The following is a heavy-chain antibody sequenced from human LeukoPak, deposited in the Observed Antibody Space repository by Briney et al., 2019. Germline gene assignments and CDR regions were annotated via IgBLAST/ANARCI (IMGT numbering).Heavy chain of an antibody. CDR2: ISGSGGST. CDR1: GFTFSSYW. V-gene: IGHV3-23*01. Sequence: GGSLRLSCAASGFTFSSYWMSWVRQAPGKGLEWVSAISGSGGSTYYADSVKGRFTISRDNSKNTLYLQMNSLRAEDTALYYCAKLPYQMLMFADYWGQGTLVTVSS. CDR3: AKLPYQMLMFADY. D-gene: IGHD2-2*01. J-gene: IGHJ4*02.